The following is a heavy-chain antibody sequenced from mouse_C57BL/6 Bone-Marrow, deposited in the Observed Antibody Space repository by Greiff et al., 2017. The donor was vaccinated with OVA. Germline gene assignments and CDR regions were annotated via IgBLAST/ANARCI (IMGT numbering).Heavy chain of an antibody. CDR1: GFTFSSYG. Sequence: EVNLVESGGDLVKPGGSLKLSCAASGFTFSSYGMSWVRQTPDKRLEWVATISSGGSYTYYPDSVKGRFTISRDNAKNTLYRQMSSLKSEDTAMYYCARQRSEDYYAMDYWGQGTSVTVSS. V-gene: IGHV5-6*01. CDR3: ARQRSEDYYAMDY. J-gene: IGHJ4*01. CDR2: ISSGGSYT.